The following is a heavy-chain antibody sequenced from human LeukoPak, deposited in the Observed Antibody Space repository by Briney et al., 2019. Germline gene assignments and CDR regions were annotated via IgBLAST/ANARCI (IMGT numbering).Heavy chain of an antibody. CDR2: INHSGST. CDR1: GWSFSGYY. J-gene: IGHJ5*02. D-gene: IGHD2-15*01. V-gene: IGHV4-34*01. CDR3: ASSCSGGSCYGT. Sequence: SETLSLTCAVYGWSFSGYYWSWIRQPQGKGLEWIGEINHSGSTNYNPSLKSRVTISVDTSKNQFSLKLSSVTAADTAVYYCASSCSGGSCYGTWGQGTLVTVSS.